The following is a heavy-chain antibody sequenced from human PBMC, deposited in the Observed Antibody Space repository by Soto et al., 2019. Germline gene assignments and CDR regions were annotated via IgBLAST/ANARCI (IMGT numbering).Heavy chain of an antibody. D-gene: IGHD5-12*01. V-gene: IGHV3-21*01. CDR1: GFTFSSYS. CDR3: ARDRTTRRPCMVASNPFDY. CDR2: ISSSSSYI. Sequence: GGSLRLSCAASGFTFSSYSMNWVRQAPGKGLEWVSSISSSSSYIYYADSVKGRFTISRDNAKNSLYLQMNSLRAEDTAVYYCARDRTTRRPCMVASNPFDYWGQGTLVTVSS. J-gene: IGHJ4*02.